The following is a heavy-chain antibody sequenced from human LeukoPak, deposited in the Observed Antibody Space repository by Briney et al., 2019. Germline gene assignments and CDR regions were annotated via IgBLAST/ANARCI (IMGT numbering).Heavy chain of an antibody. CDR2: INHSGST. D-gene: IGHD5-24*01. Sequence: SETLSLTCAVYGGSFSGYYWSWIRQPPGKGLEWIGEINHSGSTNYNPSLKSRVTISVDTSKNQFSLKLSSVTAADTAVYYCAKVSVEMATLEAFDYWGQGTLVTVSS. CDR1: GGSFSGYY. V-gene: IGHV4-34*01. CDR3: AKVSVEMATLEAFDY. J-gene: IGHJ4*02.